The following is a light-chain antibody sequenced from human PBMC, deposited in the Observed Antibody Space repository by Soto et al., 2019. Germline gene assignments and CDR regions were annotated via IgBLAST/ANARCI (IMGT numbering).Light chain of an antibody. CDR3: QQYNNWPWT. J-gene: IGKJ1*01. CDR1: QSISDT. V-gene: IGKV3-15*01. Sequence: EIVMTQSPATLSVSPGGRATLSCRASQSISDTLAWYQQKPGQAPRLLIYGASTRATGFPARFSGSGSGTDFTLTISSLQSEDFAAYYCQQYNNWPWTFGQGTKLDIK. CDR2: GAS.